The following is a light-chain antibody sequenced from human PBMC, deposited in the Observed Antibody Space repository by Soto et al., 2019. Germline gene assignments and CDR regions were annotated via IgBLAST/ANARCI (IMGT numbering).Light chain of an antibody. CDR3: QQYTTYPLT. CDR2: KAS. CDR1: ESISNW. J-gene: IGKJ4*01. Sequence: DIQMTQSPSSLSASVGDRVTITCRASESISNWLAWYQQKPGKAPKVVIFKASNLERGVPSRFSGRGSGTEFTLTINSLQPDDFATYSCQQYTTYPLTFGGGTKVEIK. V-gene: IGKV1-5*03.